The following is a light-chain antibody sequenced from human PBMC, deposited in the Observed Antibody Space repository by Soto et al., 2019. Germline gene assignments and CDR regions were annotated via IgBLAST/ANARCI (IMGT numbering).Light chain of an antibody. CDR2: DAS. CDR1: QDISNH. Sequence: DGQRPKSTSSLYASVGDRVTIACRAIQDISNHLNWYQQKPGKAPNLLIYDASDLETGVPSRFSGGGSGTFFSFTINSLQPDDIATYYCHKHDGVPLFGPG. J-gene: IGKJ3*01. CDR3: HKHDGVPL. V-gene: IGKV1-33*01.